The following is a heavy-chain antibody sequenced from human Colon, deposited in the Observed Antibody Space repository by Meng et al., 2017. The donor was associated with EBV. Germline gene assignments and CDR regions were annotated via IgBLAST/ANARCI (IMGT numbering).Heavy chain of an antibody. V-gene: IGHV4-39*07. CDR2: IYYRGST. D-gene: IGHD3-3*02. CDR3: VISSHN. J-gene: IGHJ4*02. CDR1: GGSITSTSSY. Sequence: QLHLQESGPGLLKPSATLSPTCTISGGSITSTSSYWGWVRQPPGKGLEWIGSIYYRGSTNYNPPLKSRISMSVDMSKNQFSLKVNSVTAADTAIYYCVISSHNWGQGTLVTVSS.